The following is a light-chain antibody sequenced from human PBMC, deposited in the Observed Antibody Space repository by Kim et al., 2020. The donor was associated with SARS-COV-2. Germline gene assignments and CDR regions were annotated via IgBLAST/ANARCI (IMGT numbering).Light chain of an antibody. Sequence: LSPGERATLSCRASQSVRSNSLAWYQQKHGRAPRLLIYGASSRATGIPDRFSGSGSGTDFTLTISRLEPEDFAVYYCQQYGRSLTFGGGTKVDIK. V-gene: IGKV3-20*01. J-gene: IGKJ4*01. CDR1: QSVRSNS. CDR2: GAS. CDR3: QQYGRSLT.